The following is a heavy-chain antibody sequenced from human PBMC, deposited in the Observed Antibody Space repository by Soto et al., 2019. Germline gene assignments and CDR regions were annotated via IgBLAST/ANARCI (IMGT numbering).Heavy chain of an antibody. CDR2: NIPVCGTT. D-gene: IGHD2-15*01. Sequence: QAQLVQSGAEVKKPGSSVKVSCKDSGGLFSSFAISWVRQASGQGLEWMGGNIPVCGTTNYAQKFQGRVTITADESTNTAYMELSSLTSDDTAMYYCARGGGPYVSVNDFWGQGTQVAVSS. V-gene: IGHV1-69*01. CDR1: GGLFSSFA. J-gene: IGHJ4*02. CDR3: ARGGGPYVSVNDF.